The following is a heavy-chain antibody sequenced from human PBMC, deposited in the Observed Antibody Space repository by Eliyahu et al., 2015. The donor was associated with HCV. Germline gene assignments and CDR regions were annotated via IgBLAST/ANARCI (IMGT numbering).Heavy chain of an antibody. D-gene: IGHD5-18*01. CDR2: IYPGDSET. CDR1: GYSFTNHW. Sequence: EVQLVQSGAEVKKPGESLKISCYDSGYSFTNHWIGWVRQMPGKGLEWMGIIYPGDSETTYSPSFQGHVTISVDKSISTAYLQWSSLKASDTAMYYCARQQLYPLRYPMDAWGQGTTVTVSS. J-gene: IGHJ6*02. CDR3: ARQQLYPLRYPMDA. V-gene: IGHV5-51*01.